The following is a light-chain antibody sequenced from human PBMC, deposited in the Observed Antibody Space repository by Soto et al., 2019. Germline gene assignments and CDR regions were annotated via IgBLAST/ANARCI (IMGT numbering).Light chain of an antibody. CDR2: DAS. Sequence: ELVLKQSPATLSLSPGERATLSCRASQSITNFLAWYQQKPGQSPRRLLHDASNRPAGIPARCSGSGSGTDYSLTISSLAPEDFGVYYGQQRSNWPLTFGGGGKVLIK. J-gene: IGKJ4*01. CDR1: QSITNF. CDR3: QQRSNWPLT. V-gene: IGKV3-11*01.